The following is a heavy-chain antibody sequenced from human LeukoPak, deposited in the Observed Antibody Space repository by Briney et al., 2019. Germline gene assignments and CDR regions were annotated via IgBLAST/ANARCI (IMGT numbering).Heavy chain of an antibody. Sequence: PGGSLRLSCSASGFTFTNYGMSWVRQAPGKGLEWVSGLSGSGDGQFYADSVKGRFTIYRDNSKNTLYLQMNSLRAEDTAVYYCAKDRGELATNWFDPWGQGTLVTVSS. CDR3: AKDRGELATNWFDP. D-gene: IGHD1-26*01. CDR2: LSGSGDGQ. CDR1: GFTFTNYG. J-gene: IGHJ5*02. V-gene: IGHV3-23*01.